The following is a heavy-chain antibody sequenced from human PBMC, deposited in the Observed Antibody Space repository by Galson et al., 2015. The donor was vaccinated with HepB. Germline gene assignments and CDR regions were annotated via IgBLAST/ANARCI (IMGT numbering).Heavy chain of an antibody. CDR1: GFTFSKYW. J-gene: IGHJ5*02. CDR2: INQDGSEK. D-gene: IGHD3-22*01. Sequence: SLRLSCAASGFTFSKYWMSWVRQAPGKGLEWVANINQDGSEKYYVDSVKGRFTISRDNAKNSVYLQMNSLRAEDTAVYYCAFDTSGYYYVDHWGQGTLVSVSS. CDR3: AFDTSGYYYVDH. V-gene: IGHV3-7*01.